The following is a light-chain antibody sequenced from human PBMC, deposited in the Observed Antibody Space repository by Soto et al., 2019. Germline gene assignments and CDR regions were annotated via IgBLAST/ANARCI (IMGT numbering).Light chain of an antibody. Sequence: DIQMAQSPSSLSASVGDRVTITCQASQDIYNYLNWYQQKPGKAPKLLICDASNLETGVPSRFSGSGSGTDFTSTISSLQPEDIATYYCQQYDDLPITFGQGTRLEIK. CDR2: DAS. CDR1: QDIYNY. J-gene: IGKJ5*01. CDR3: QQYDDLPIT. V-gene: IGKV1-33*01.